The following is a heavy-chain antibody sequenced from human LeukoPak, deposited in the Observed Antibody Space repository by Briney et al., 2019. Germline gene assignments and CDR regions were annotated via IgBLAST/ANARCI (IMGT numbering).Heavy chain of an antibody. CDR3: ARSVVTLYWYFNL. Sequence: SETLSLTCTVSGGSISGYYYNWIRQPPGKGLEWIGYIYYSGSTNYNPSLKSRVTISLDTSKNQFSLKLSSVTTADTAVYYCARSVVTLYWYFNLWGRGTLVTVSS. V-gene: IGHV4-59*01. J-gene: IGHJ2*01. CDR1: GGSISGYY. CDR2: IYYSGST. D-gene: IGHD4-23*01.